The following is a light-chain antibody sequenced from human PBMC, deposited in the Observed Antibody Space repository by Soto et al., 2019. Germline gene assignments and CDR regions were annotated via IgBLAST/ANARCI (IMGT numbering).Light chain of an antibody. CDR2: LTS. J-gene: IGKJ2*01. CDR1: QAVNTR. CDR3: QQYESYRYT. Sequence: EIVLTQSPATLSSFPGDRVTLSCRASQAVNTRLAWYQHKPGQAPRLLIYLTSNRAAGIPARFSGSGSGTDFTLTISDVEPEDFAVYYCQQYESYRYTFGQGTKLEI. V-gene: IGKV3D-11*01.